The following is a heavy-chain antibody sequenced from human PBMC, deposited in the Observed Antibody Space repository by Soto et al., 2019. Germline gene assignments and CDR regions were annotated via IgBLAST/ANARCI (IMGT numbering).Heavy chain of an antibody. CDR2: IYYSGST. D-gene: IGHD5-12*01. CDR3: ARDSKHGYSGYDKLDY. CDR1: GGSISSYY. Sequence: QVQLQESGPGLVKPSETLSLTCTVSGGSISSYYWTWIWQPPGKGLEWIGYIYYSGSTNYNPSLKSRVTISVDTSKNQFSLKLSSVTAADTAVYYCARDSKHGYSGYDKLDYWGQGTLVTVSS. J-gene: IGHJ4*02. V-gene: IGHV4-59*01.